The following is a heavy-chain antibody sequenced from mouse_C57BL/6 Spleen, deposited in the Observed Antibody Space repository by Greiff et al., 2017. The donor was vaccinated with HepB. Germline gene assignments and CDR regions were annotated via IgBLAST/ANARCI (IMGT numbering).Heavy chain of an antibody. D-gene: IGHD1-1*01. CDR2: ISSGGSYT. CDR3: ARGGFITTVYYAMDY. CDR1: GFTFSSYG. J-gene: IGHJ4*01. Sequence: DVQLVESGGDLVKPGGSLKLSCAASGFTFSSYGMSWVRQTPDKRLEWVATISSGGSYTYYPDSVKGRFTISRDNAKNTLYLQMSSLKSEDTAMYYCARGGFITTVYYAMDYWGQGTSVTVSS. V-gene: IGHV5-6*01.